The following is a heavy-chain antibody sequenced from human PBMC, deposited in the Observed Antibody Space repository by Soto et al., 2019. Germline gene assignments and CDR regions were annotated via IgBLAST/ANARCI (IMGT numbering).Heavy chain of an antibody. CDR1: GFAVNTNY. CDR2: LYSDGFT. V-gene: IGHV3-53*01. Sequence: PGGSLRLSCAASGFAVNTNYMSWVRQAPGKGLEWVSVLYSDGFTDCPDSVKGRFTISRDNSKNTLDLQMNSLRAEDTAVYYCARLNYNILTGYYHFDLWGLGTLVTVSS. CDR3: ARLNYNILTGYYHFDL. J-gene: IGHJ4*02. D-gene: IGHD3-9*01.